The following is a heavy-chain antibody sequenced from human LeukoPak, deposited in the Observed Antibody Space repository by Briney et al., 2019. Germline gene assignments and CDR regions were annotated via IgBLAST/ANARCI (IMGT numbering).Heavy chain of an antibody. CDR1: GGSISSGGYY. Sequence: SQTLSLTCTVSGGSISSGGYYWSWIRQPPGKGLEWIGYIYHSGSTYYNPSLKSRVTISVDTSKNQFSLKLSSVTAADTAVYYCAREGGWDTAMVESFDYWGQGTLVTVSS. V-gene: IGHV4-30-2*01. J-gene: IGHJ4*02. CDR3: AREGGWDTAMVESFDY. D-gene: IGHD5-18*01. CDR2: IYHSGST.